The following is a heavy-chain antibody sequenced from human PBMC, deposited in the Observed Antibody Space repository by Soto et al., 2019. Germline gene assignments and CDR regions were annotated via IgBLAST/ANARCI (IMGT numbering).Heavy chain of an antibody. D-gene: IGHD1-26*01. V-gene: IGHV3-64D*06. J-gene: IGHJ6*02. CDR1: GFTFSSYA. CDR3: VKYPFGELRNIMYYYYGMDV. Sequence: GGSLRLSCSASGFTFSSYAMHWVRQAPGKGLEYVSAISSNGGSTYYADSVKGRFTISRDNSKNTLYLQMSSLRAEDTAVYYCVKYPFGELRNIMYYYYGMDVWGQGTTVTVSS. CDR2: ISSNGGST.